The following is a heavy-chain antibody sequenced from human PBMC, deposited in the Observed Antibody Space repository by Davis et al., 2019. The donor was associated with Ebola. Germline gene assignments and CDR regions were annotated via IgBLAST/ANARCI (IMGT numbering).Heavy chain of an antibody. CDR2: IYHSGST. CDR1: GGSISSGGYS. CDR3: ARGPYSSGWSEFDY. D-gene: IGHD6-19*01. Sequence: SETLSLTCAVSGGSISSGGYSWSWIRQPPGKGLEWIGYIYHSGSTYYNPSLKSRVTISVDTSKNQFSLKLSSVTAADTAVYYCARGPYSSGWSEFDYWGQGTLVTVSS. J-gene: IGHJ4*02. V-gene: IGHV4-30-2*01.